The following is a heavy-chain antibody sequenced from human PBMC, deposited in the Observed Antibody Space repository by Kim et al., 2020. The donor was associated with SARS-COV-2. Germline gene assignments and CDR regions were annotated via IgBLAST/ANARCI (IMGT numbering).Heavy chain of an antibody. D-gene: IGHD2-2*01. CDR3: ARGRSPTYYDAFDT. V-gene: IGHV1-3*01. J-gene: IGHJ3*02. Sequence: SQDFQGRVIIPRDTSASTVYMGLSSLRSEDTAVYYCARGRSPTYYDAFDTWGQGTMVTVSS.